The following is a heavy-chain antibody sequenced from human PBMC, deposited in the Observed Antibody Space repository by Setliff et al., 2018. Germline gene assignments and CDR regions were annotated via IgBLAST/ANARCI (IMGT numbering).Heavy chain of an antibody. Sequence: SETLSLTCSVAGYSVNTGYWSWIRQPPGKGLEWIGCTYSSGSTYYNPSLKSRVSISVDTSKNQFSLKLSSVTAADTAVYYCARESRYYYDNLGTLDYWGQGTLVTVSS. CDR1: GYSVNTGY. D-gene: IGHD3-22*01. CDR2: TYSSGST. CDR3: ARESRYYYDNLGTLDY. J-gene: IGHJ4*02. V-gene: IGHV4-30-4*08.